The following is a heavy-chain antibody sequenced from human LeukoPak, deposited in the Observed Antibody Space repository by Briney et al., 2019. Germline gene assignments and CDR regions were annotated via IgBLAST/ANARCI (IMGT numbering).Heavy chain of an antibody. Sequence: GGSLRLSCAASGFTFSSYAMSWVRQAPGKGLEWVSYISSSGSTIYYADSVKGRFTISRDNAKNSLYLQMNSLRAEDTAVYYCARVNISREQWLAYYYYYGMDVWGQGTTVTVSS. J-gene: IGHJ6*02. CDR1: GFTFSSYA. CDR3: ARVNISREQWLAYYYYYGMDV. CDR2: ISSSGSTI. D-gene: IGHD6-19*01. V-gene: IGHV3-48*04.